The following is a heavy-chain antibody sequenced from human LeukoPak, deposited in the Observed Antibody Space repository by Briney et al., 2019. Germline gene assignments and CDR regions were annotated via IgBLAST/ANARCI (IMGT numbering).Heavy chain of an antibody. CDR3: ARAGWGSSPDAFDI. J-gene: IGHJ3*02. CDR1: GFTFSSYW. D-gene: IGHD2-15*01. V-gene: IGHV3-7*04. Sequence: QPGGSLRLSCAASGFTFSSYWMTWVRQAPGKGLEWVANIKEDGSEKYYVDSVKGRFTISRDSAKNSLYLQMNNLRAEDTAVYYCARAGWGSSPDAFDIWGQGTMVTVSS. CDR2: IKEDGSEK.